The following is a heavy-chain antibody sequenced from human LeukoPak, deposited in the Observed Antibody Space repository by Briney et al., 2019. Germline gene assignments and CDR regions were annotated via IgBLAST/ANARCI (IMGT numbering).Heavy chain of an antibody. J-gene: IGHJ4*02. CDR1: DGSISSGGYY. CDR2: IHYSGST. D-gene: IGHD5-12*01. Sequence: SGTLSLTCAVSDGSISSGGYYWSWIRQHPGKGLEWIGFIHYSGSTSYNPSLKSRVTISVDTSKNQFSLKLSFVTAADTAVYFCARRWLTSGYYYFDYWGQGTLVTVSS. V-gene: IGHV4-31*11. CDR3: ARRWLTSGYYYFDY.